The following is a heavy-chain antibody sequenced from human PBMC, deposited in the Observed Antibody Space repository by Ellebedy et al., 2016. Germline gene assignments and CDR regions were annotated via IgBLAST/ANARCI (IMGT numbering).Heavy chain of an antibody. CDR3: AADYSRDGYNGLDY. CDR1: GFTFTSSA. Sequence: SVKVSXKASGFTFTSSAVQWVRQARGQRLEWIGWIVVGSGNTNYAQKFQERVTITRDMSTSTAYMELSSLRSEDTAVYYCAADYSRDGYNGLDYWGQGTLVTVSS. J-gene: IGHJ4*02. D-gene: IGHD5-24*01. CDR2: IVVGSGNT. V-gene: IGHV1-58*01.